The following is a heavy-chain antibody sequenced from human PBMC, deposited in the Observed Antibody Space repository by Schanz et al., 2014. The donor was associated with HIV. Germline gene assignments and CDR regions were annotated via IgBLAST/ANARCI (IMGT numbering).Heavy chain of an antibody. Sequence: VHLVESGGGVVQPGGSLRLSCAASGFGFQMYGMHWVRQAPGKGLEWVSYISSSSSTIYYADSVKGRFTISRDNAKNSLYLQMNSLRAEDTAVYYCAREPSTYFYDTSGSGVDYWGQGTLVTVSS. CDR2: ISSSSSTI. CDR1: GFGFQMYG. V-gene: IGHV3-48*01. D-gene: IGHD3-22*01. J-gene: IGHJ4*02. CDR3: AREPSTYFYDTSGSGVDY.